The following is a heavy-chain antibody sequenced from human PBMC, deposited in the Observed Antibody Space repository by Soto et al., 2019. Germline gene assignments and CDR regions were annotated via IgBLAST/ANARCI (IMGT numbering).Heavy chain of an antibody. CDR3: ARHGIDNFEYYYCYGMDV. Sequence: PEQSLKISCKGSGYSFTSYWIGWVRQMPGKGLEWMGIIYPGDSDTRYSPSFQGQVTISADKSISTAYLQWSSLKASDTAMYYCARHGIDNFEYYYCYGMDVWGQGTTVIVSS. D-gene: IGHD1-26*01. J-gene: IGHJ6*02. V-gene: IGHV5-51*01. CDR1: GYSFTSYW. CDR2: IYPGDSDT.